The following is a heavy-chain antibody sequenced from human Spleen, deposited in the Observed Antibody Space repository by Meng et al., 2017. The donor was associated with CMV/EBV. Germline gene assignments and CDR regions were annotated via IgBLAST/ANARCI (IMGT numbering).Heavy chain of an antibody. D-gene: IGHD3-3*01. CDR1: GFTFSSYA. J-gene: IGHJ6*02. CDR2: INSDGSST. Sequence: GESLKISCAASGFTFSSYAMTWVRQAPGKGLVWVSRINSDGSSTSYADSVKGRFTISRDNAKNSLYLQMNSLRAEDTAVYYCAREMVDFWSGDVWGQGTTVTVSS. V-gene: IGHV3-74*01. CDR3: AREMVDFWSGDV.